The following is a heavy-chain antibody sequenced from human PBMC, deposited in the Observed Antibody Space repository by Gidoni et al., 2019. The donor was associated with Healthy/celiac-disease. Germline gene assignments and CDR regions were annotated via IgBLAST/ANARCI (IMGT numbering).Heavy chain of an antibody. D-gene: IGHD6-19*01. J-gene: IGHJ4*02. CDR3: AKLEAVAGTSLDY. CDR2: ISGSGGST. Sequence: EVQLLESGGGLVQPGGSLRLSCDASGFTFSSYAMSWVRQAPGKGLEWVSAISGSGGSTYYADSVKGRFTISRDNSKNTLYLQMNSLRAEDTAVYYCAKLEAVAGTSLDYWGQGTLVTVSS. CDR1: GFTFSSYA. V-gene: IGHV3-23*01.